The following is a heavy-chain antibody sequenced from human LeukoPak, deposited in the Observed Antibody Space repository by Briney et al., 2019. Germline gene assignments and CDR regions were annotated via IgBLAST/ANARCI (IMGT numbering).Heavy chain of an antibody. V-gene: IGHV4-59*12. D-gene: IGHD6-13*01. CDR1: GGSISSYY. J-gene: IGHJ4*02. CDR2: IYYSGST. CDR3: ARVMEGGYHFKRSSSSWYYFDY. Sequence: SETLSLTCTVSGGSISSYYWSWIRQPPGKGLEWIGSIYYSGSTYYNPSLKSRVTISVDTSKNQFSLKLSSVTAADTAVYYCARVMEGGYHFKRSSSSWYYFDYRGQGTLVTVSS.